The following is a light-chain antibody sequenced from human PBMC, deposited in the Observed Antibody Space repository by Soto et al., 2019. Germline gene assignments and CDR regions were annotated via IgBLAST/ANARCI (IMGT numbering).Light chain of an antibody. Sequence: AIRMTQSPSSFSASTGDRVTITCRASQGISSSLAWYQQKPGKAPKLLIFGASTLQSGVPSRFSGSGSGTDFTLAISCLRSEDFATYFCQQYYDYPLTFGPGTKVDIK. V-gene: IGKV1-8*01. CDR1: QGISSS. CDR2: GAS. J-gene: IGKJ3*01. CDR3: QQYYDYPLT.